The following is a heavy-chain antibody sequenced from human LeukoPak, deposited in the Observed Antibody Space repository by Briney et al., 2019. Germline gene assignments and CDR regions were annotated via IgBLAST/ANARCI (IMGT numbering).Heavy chain of an antibody. J-gene: IGHJ4*02. CDR1: GVTLYTYW. CDR2: IKHDGSEI. CDR3: AFSNSWYKVFDY. V-gene: IGHV3-7*01. D-gene: IGHD6-13*01. Sequence: GGSLRLSCAAFGVTLYTYWMNWVRQAPGKGLEWVANIKHDGSEIYYVDSVRGRFTISRDSAKNSLFLQMNSLRAEDTAVYHCAFSNSWYKVFDYWGQGTLVTVSS.